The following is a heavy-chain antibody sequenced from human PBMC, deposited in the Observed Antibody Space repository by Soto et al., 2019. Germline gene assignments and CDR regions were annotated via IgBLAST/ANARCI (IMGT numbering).Heavy chain of an antibody. Sequence: SETLSLTCTVSGGSISSYYWSWIRRPPEKGLEWIGYIYYSESTNYNPSLKGRVTISIDTSKNQFSLKLSSVTAADTAVYYCARRLRLDDAFDIWGQGTMVTV. J-gene: IGHJ3*02. V-gene: IGHV4-59*08. D-gene: IGHD4-17*01. CDR1: GGSISSYY. CDR2: IYYSEST. CDR3: ARRLRLDDAFDI.